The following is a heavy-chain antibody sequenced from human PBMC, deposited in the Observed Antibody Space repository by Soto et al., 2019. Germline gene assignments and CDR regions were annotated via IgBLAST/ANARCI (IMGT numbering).Heavy chain of an antibody. V-gene: IGHV1-69*12. CDR2: IIPIFGTA. CDR1: GGTFSSYA. J-gene: IGHJ1*01. D-gene: IGHD6-19*01. CDR3: AKGSGYSSGWYFKH. Sequence: QVQLVQSGAEVKKPGSSVKVSCKASGGTFSSYAISWVRQAPGQGLEWMGGIIPIFGTANYAQKFQGRVTITADEFTSTAYMELGSLRCEDTAVDYCAKGSGYSSGWYFKHWGQGTLVTVSS.